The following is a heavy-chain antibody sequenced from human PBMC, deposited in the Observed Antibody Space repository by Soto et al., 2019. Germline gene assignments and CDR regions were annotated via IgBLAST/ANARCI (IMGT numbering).Heavy chain of an antibody. D-gene: IGHD1-7*01. CDR1: GGSISSGGYY. Sequence: TLSLTCTVSGGSISSGGYYWSWIRQHPGKGLEWIGYIYYSGSTYYNPSLKSRVTISVDTSKNQFSLKLSSVTAADTAVYYCARGLHNWNYDWGDYYGMDVWGQGTTVTVSS. CDR2: IYYSGST. V-gene: IGHV4-31*03. CDR3: ARGLHNWNYDWGDYYGMDV. J-gene: IGHJ6*02.